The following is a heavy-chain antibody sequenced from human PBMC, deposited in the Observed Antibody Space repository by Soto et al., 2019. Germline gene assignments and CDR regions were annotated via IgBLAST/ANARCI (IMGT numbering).Heavy chain of an antibody. CDR1: GFTVSSNY. CDR3: ARAIAAAGMGAYGMDV. Sequence: GGSLRLSCAASGFTVSSNYMNWVRQAPGKGLEWVSVIYSGGSTYYADSVKGRFTISRDNSKNTLYLQMNSLRAEDTAVYYCARAIAAAGMGAYGMDVWGQGTTVTVSS. D-gene: IGHD6-13*01. CDR2: IYSGGST. J-gene: IGHJ6*02. V-gene: IGHV3-66*01.